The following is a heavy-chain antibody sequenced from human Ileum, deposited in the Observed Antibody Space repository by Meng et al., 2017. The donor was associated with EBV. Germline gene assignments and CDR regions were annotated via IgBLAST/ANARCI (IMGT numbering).Heavy chain of an antibody. CDR1: GYTFTTYG. CDR3: ARGGNFDP. Sequence: VQMVQSGAEVXXXXXSVKVSCKASGYTFTTYGSSWVRQAPGQGLEWMGWISAYNGNTNYAQGFTGRFVFSLDTSVSTAYLQISSLKAEDTAVYYCARGGNFDPWGQGTLVTVSS. J-gene: IGHJ5*02. V-gene: IGHV7-4-1*02. CDR2: ISAYNGNT. D-gene: IGHD2/OR15-2a*01.